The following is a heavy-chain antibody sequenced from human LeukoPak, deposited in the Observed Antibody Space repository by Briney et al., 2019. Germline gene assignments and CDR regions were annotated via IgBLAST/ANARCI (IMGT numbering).Heavy chain of an antibody. CDR2: ISAYNGNT. D-gene: IGHD2-2*01. J-gene: IGHJ5*02. V-gene: IGHV1-18*01. CDR3: ARDPNRFYCSSTSCQGYWFDP. CDR1: GYTFTSYG. Sequence: ASVKVSCKASGYTFTSYGISWVRQAPGQGLEWMGWISAYNGNTNYAQKLQGRVTMTTDTYTSTAYMELRSLRSDDTAVYYCARDPNRFYCSSTSCQGYWFDPWGQGTLVTVSS.